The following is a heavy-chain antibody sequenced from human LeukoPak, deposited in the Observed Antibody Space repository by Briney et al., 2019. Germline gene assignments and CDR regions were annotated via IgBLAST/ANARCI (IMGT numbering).Heavy chain of an antibody. D-gene: IGHD2-2*01. CDR2: INPNSGGT. Sequence: GASVKVSCKASGYTFTGYYMHRVRQAPGQGLEWMGRINPNSGGTNYAQKFQGRVTMTRDTSISTAYMELSRLRSDDTAVYYCARVGSTSKNWFDPWGQGTLVTVSS. CDR1: GYTFTGYY. V-gene: IGHV1-2*06. CDR3: ARVGSTSKNWFDP. J-gene: IGHJ5*02.